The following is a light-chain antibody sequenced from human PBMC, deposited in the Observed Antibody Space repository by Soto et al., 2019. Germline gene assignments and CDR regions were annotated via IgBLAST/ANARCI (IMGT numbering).Light chain of an antibody. CDR2: DNT. CDR3: QSHDSSLSGSV. J-gene: IGLJ7*01. CDR1: SSNIGAGYD. Sequence: QPVLTQSPSVSGAPGQRVTISCTGSSSNIGAGYDVHWYQQLPGTAPKLLIYDNTKRPSGVPDRFSGSKSGTSASLAITGLQAEDEAEYYCQSHDSSLSGSVFGGGTQLTV. V-gene: IGLV1-40*01.